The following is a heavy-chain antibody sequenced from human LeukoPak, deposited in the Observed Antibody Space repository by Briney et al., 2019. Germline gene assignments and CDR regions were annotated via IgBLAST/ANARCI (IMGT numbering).Heavy chain of an antibody. J-gene: IGHJ4*02. CDR1: GFTFTSYS. D-gene: IGHD4-23*01. V-gene: IGHV3-48*01. Sequence: GGTLRLSCAASGFTFTSYSMNWVRQAPGKGLEWVSYISSSSNTIYYADSVEGRFTISRDNAKNSLYLQMNSPRAEDTAVYYCASPHGYGGPYVYWGQGPLVTVSS. CDR3: ASPHGYGGPYVY. CDR2: ISSSSNTI.